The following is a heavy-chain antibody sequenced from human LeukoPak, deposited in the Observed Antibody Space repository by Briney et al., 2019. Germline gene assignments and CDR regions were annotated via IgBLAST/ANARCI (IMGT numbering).Heavy chain of an antibody. J-gene: IGHJ4*02. CDR1: GGSFSGYY. V-gene: IGHV4-34*01. CDR2: INHSGST. Sequence: SETLSLTCAVSGGSFSGYYWSWIRQPPGKGLEWIGEINHSGSTKYNPSLKSRVTISVDTSKNQFSLKLSSVTAADTAVYYCARGRNYYYGSGSYYFDYWGQGTLVTVSS. D-gene: IGHD3-10*01. CDR3: ARGRNYYYGSGSYYFDY.